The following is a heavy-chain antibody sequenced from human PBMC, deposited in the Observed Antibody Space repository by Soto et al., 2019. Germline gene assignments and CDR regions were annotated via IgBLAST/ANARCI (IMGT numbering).Heavy chain of an antibody. CDR2: ISGSGVVA. CDR3: AKDRDIMTGHGFDY. J-gene: IGHJ4*02. Sequence: LRLSCAASGFTFSSYAVTWVRQAPGKGLEWVSGISGSGVVASYADSVKGRFTIFRDNSKNTLYLQMNSLRAEDTAVYYCAKDRDIMTGHGFDYWGQGTLVTVSS. V-gene: IGHV3-23*01. CDR1: GFTFSSYA. D-gene: IGHD3-9*01.